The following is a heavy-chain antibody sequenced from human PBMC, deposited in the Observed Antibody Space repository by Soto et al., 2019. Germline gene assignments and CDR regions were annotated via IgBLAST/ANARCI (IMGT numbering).Heavy chain of an antibody. J-gene: IGHJ4*02. CDR3: AKVAARPSFIFDY. V-gene: IGHV3-74*01. CDR2: INIDGSIS. Sequence: PGGSLRLSCAASGFSFSSYWMHWVRQAPGKGLVWVSGINIDGSISDYADSVKGRFTISRDNAKNTLYLQMNSLGAEDTAVYYCAKVAARPSFIFDYWGQGTLVTVSS. D-gene: IGHD6-6*01. CDR1: GFSFSSYW.